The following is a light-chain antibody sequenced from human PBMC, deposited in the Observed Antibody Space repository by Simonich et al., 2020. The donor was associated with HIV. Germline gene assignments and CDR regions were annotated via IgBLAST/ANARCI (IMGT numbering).Light chain of an antibody. Sequence: DIQMTQSPSSLSASVGERVTITCRASQSISSYLNWYQQKPGKAPKLLIYKASNLETGVPSRFRGSGSGTEFTLTISSLQPDDFATYYCQQYNSYPLTFGGGTKVEIK. CDR3: QQYNSYPLT. J-gene: IGKJ4*01. CDR1: QSISSY. CDR2: KAS. V-gene: IGKV1-5*03.